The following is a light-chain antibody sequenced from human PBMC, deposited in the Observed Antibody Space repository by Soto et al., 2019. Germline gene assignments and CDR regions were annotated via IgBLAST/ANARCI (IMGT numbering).Light chain of an antibody. J-gene: IGKJ4*01. CDR1: QSVSSY. CDR2: DAS. CDR3: QQYNNWPPGLT. Sequence: EIVLTQSPATLSLSPGERATLSCRASQSVSSYLAWYQQKPGQAPRLLIYDASNRATGIPARFSGSGSGTEFTLTISSLQSEDFAVYYCQQYNNWPPGLTFGGGTKVEIK. V-gene: IGKV3-15*01.